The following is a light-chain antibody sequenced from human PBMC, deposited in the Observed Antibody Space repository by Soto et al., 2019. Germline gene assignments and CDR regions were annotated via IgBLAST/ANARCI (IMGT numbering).Light chain of an antibody. CDR1: QSVRTY. J-gene: IGKJ5*01. CDR2: DAS. Sequence: LSQSPATVSLSLGASATLSCRASQSVRTYLAWYQQKPGQAPRLLIYDASNRATGIPARFSGSGSGTDCTLSICSLEPEDFAVSYCPQRSNWLIPFGQGTRLAIK. V-gene: IGKV3-11*01. CDR3: PQRSNWLIP.